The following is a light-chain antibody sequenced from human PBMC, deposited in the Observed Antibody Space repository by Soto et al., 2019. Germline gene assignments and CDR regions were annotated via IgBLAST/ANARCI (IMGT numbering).Light chain of an antibody. CDR1: QSITKY. V-gene: IGKV1-39*01. J-gene: IGKJ2*01. Sequence: DIQMTQSPSSLSASVGDRVTITCRASQSITKYLNWYQQKPGKAPKLLMYAISTLQSGVPSRFGGSGSGTEFTLTISSLQPDDFATYYCQQSYSTPYTFGQGTKVDIK. CDR3: QQSYSTPYT. CDR2: AIS.